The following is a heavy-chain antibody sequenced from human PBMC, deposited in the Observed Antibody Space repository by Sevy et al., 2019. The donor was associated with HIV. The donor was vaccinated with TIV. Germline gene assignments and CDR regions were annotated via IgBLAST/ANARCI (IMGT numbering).Heavy chain of an antibody. CDR3: SKDNQPATMSNSSYYYYYGMDV. CDR1: GFRFSDYA. V-gene: IGHV3-9*01. Sequence: GGSLRLSCAASGFRFSDYAMHWVRQAPGKGLEWVSGISWNSVSLDYADSVKGRFTISRDNAKNSLYLQMIRLRSEDTALYYCSKDNQPATMSNSSYYYYYGMDVWGQGTTVTVSS. D-gene: IGHD6-6*01. CDR2: ISWNSVSL. J-gene: IGHJ6*02.